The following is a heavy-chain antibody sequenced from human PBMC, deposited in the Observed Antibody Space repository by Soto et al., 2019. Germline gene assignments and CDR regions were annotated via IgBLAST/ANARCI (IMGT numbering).Heavy chain of an antibody. CDR3: ARRIHLWPYGMDV. D-gene: IGHD5-18*01. CDR2: IYYSGST. V-gene: IGHV4-30-4*01. CDR1: GGSISSGDYY. J-gene: IGHJ6*02. Sequence: QVQLQESGPGLVKPSQTLSLTCTVSGGSISSGDYYWSWIRQPPGKGLEWIGYIYYSGSTYYNPSLKSRVTISLDTSKHQFALKLSAVTAADTAVYYCARRIHLWPYGMDVWGQGTTVTVSS.